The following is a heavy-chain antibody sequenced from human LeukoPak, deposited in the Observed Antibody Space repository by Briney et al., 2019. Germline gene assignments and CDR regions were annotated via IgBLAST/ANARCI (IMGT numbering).Heavy chain of an antibody. V-gene: IGHV1-18*01. D-gene: IGHD6-13*01. Sequence: KLQGRVTTTTDTSTSTAYMELRSLRSDDTAVYYCARYSGPQQPPDFDYWGQGTLVTVSS. J-gene: IGHJ4*02. CDR3: ARYSGPQQPPDFDY.